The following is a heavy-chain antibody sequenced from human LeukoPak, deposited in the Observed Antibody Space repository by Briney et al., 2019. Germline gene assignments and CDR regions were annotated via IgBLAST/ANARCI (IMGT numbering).Heavy chain of an antibody. V-gene: IGHV4-39*01. CDR1: GDSIISDTYY. Sequence: RSSETLSLTCIVSGDSIISDTYYWGWIRQPPGKGLEWIGSIYYRGRTSYNPSLESRVSISEDSPTKQYSLRLTSVTATDTAVYFCARKTRYCSTGRYNWDAWGQGILVTASS. D-gene: IGHD2-15*01. J-gene: IGHJ5*02. CDR3: ARKTRYCSTGRYNWDA. CDR2: IYYRGRT.